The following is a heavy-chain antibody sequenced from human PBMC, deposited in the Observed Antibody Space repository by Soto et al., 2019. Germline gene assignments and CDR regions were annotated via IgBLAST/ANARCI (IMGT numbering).Heavy chain of an antibody. J-gene: IGHJ5*02. CDR3: ARGLGYCRSGTCYREWFDP. Sequence: QVQLVQSGAEVKKPGASVKVSCKASGCTFSTHGISWVRQVPGQGLEWMGWVRGDNGHRNYAQSLQGRVTMTTDTSTNTAYMELRSLRSDDTAVYYCARGLGYCRSGTCYREWFDPWGQGTLVTVSS. D-gene: IGHD2-15*01. CDR1: GCTFSTHG. CDR2: VRGDNGHR. V-gene: IGHV1-18*01.